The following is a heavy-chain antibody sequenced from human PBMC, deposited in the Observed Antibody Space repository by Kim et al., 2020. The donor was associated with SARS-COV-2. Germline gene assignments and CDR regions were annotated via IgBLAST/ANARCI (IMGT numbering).Heavy chain of an antibody. CDR2: SRSKVKNYST. CDR3: IRVAGGGAFDY. V-gene: IGHV3-72*01. D-gene: IGHD3-10*01. J-gene: IGHJ4*02. CDR1: GFRFSDYY. Sequence: GGSLRLSCTGSGFRFSDYYMDWARQAPGKGPEWIGRSRSKVKNYSTDYAASVAGRFTVSRDDSKNSLYLYMDSLRTEDTAMYYCIRVAGGGAFDYWGQG.